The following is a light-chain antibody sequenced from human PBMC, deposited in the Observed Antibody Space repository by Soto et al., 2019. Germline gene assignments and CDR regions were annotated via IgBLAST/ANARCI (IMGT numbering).Light chain of an antibody. J-gene: IGKJ1*01. Sequence: DIQMTQSPSSLSASVGDRVTITCRASQRISIYLNWYQKKTGKAPNLLIYSATNLQAGVPSRFSGSGSGTDFTLTISSLQPEDFAIYYCQQSFTTPRWTFGQGTKVQMK. CDR2: SAT. CDR3: QQSFTTPRWT. CDR1: QRISIY. V-gene: IGKV1-39*01.